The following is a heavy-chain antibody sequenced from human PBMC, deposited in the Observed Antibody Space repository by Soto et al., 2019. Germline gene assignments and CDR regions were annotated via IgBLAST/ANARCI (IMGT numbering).Heavy chain of an antibody. J-gene: IGHJ3*02. CDR2: INPATGAA. Sequence: QLHLVQSGAVVKKPGASVTVSCSASGYPVTAYYMHWVRQAPGRGLEWMGGINPATGAAKYTQPSPGRVTMTWYPSTCTVLVELSGLASGSTAVFSFLRGGGVGVAGSAAFDMWGQGTLVTVSS. V-gene: IGHV1-2*02. CDR1: GYPVTAYY. CDR3: LRGGGVGVAGSAAFDM. D-gene: IGHD3-3*01.